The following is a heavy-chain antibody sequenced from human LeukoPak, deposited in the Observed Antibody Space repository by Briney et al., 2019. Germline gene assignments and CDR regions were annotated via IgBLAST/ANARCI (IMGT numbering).Heavy chain of an antibody. V-gene: IGHV4-31*03. D-gene: IGHD6-19*01. Sequence: PSETLSLTCTNLGGSISSGDHYWRWVRQHPGKGLEWIGYIYYSGSTHYNPSLKSRVSMSVETSKNQFSLKLSSVTAADTAVYYCARLGRGIAVAGVFDYWGQGTLVTVSS. CDR1: GGSISSGDHY. J-gene: IGHJ4*02. CDR2: IYYSGST. CDR3: ARLGRGIAVAGVFDY.